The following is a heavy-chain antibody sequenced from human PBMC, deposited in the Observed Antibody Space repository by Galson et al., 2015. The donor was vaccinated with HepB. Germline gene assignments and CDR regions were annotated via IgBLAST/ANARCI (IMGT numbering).Heavy chain of an antibody. CDR1: GFTFSSYS. Sequence: SLRLSCAASGFTFSSYSMNWVRQAPGKGLEWVSSISGSSSYIYYADSVKGRFTISRDNAKNSLYLQMNSLRAEDTAVYYCARDGPVDIMATTDDYGDYGPDYWGQGTLVTVSS. V-gene: IGHV3-21*01. J-gene: IGHJ4*02. CDR3: ARDGPVDIMATTDDYGDYGPDY. CDR2: ISGSSSYI. D-gene: IGHD5-12*01.